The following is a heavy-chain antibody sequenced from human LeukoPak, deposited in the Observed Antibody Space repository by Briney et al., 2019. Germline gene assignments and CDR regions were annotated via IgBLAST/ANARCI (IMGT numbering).Heavy chain of an antibody. Sequence: GGSLRLSCAASGFTFSSYSMNWVRQAPGKGLEWVSSITSGSTYTYYADSLKGRFTISRDNAKNSLFLQMNSLSAEDTAVYYCARHGYCCSISCPYFYYMDVWGKGTTVTVSS. D-gene: IGHD2-2*01. CDR3: ARHGYCCSISCPYFYYMDV. V-gene: IGHV3-21*01. CDR2: ITSGSTYT. J-gene: IGHJ6*03. CDR1: GFTFSSYS.